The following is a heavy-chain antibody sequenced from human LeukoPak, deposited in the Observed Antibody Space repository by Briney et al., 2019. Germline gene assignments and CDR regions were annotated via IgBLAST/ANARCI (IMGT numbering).Heavy chain of an antibody. V-gene: IGHV4-59*01. J-gene: IGHJ5*02. CDR3: AREGFRRYSSGWYNWFDP. CDR1: GGSISSYY. Sequence: SETLSLTCTVSGGSISSYYWSWIRQPPGKGLEWIGYIYYSGSTNYNPSLKSRVTISVDTSKNQFSLELSSVTAADTAVYYCAREGFRRYSSGWYNWFDPWGQGTLVTVSS. D-gene: IGHD6-19*01. CDR2: IYYSGST.